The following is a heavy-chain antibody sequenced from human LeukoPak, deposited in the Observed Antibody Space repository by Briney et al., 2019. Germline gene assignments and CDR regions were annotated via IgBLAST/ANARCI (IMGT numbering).Heavy chain of an antibody. CDR2: IYTSGST. J-gene: IGHJ6*03. Sequence: PSETLSLTCTVSGGSISSYYWSWIRQPAGKGLEWIGRIYTSGSTNYNPSLKSRVTMSVDTSKNQFSLKLSSVTAADTTVYYCARVVAATTYYYYYMDVWGKGTTVTISS. V-gene: IGHV4-4*07. CDR1: GGSISSYY. D-gene: IGHD2-15*01. CDR3: ARVVAATTYYYYYMDV.